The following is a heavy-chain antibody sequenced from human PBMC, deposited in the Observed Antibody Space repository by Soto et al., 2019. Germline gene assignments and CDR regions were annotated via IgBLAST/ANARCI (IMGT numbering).Heavy chain of an antibody. CDR3: ARERLAVAGKGGWFDP. J-gene: IGHJ5*02. CDR2: INYSGST. D-gene: IGHD6-19*01. CDR1: GASIISSSYY. Sequence: LSLTCTVSGASIISSSYYWGWIRQPPGKGLEWIGSINYSGSTYYNPSLKSRVTISADTSKNQFSLKLRSVTAADTAVYYCARERLAVAGKGGWFDPWGQGTLVTVSS. V-gene: IGHV4-39*02.